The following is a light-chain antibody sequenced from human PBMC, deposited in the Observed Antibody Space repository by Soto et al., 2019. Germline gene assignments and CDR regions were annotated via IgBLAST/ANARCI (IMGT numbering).Light chain of an antibody. J-gene: IGKJ1*01. Sequence: IQMTQSPSTLSASVGDRVTITCRASQSISSWLAWYQQKPGKAPKLLIYDASSLESGVPSRFSGSGSGTEFTLTISSLQPDDFATYYCQQYNRYSWTFGQGTKVDIK. CDR2: DAS. CDR1: QSISSW. CDR3: QQYNRYSWT. V-gene: IGKV1-5*01.